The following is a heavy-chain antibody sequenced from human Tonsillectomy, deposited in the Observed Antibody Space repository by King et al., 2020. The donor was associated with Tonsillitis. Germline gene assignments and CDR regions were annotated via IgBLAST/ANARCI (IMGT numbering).Heavy chain of an antibody. CDR3: ATVPRYYDNVGLSVDP. V-gene: IGHV1-46*02. Sequence: VQLVESGAEVKRPGASVNVSCKASGHTFNTYYVNWVRQAPGQGLEWMGIINPSGGITTYAQKFQHRVILTRDTSTSTVYMEMRSLRSSDTAVYYCATVPRYYDNVGLSVDPWGQGTLVTVS. CDR1: GHTFNTYY. J-gene: IGHJ5*02. CDR2: INPSGGIT. D-gene: IGHD3-16*01.